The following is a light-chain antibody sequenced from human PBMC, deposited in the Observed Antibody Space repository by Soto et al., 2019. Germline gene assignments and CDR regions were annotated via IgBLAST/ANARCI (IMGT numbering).Light chain of an antibody. Sequence: EMVLTQSPGTLSLSPGERATLSCRATQSISSFYLAWYQQKPGQAPRLLIHGASSRATGIPDRFSGSGSGTDFTLTISRLEPEDFAVYYCQQYGRSPWTFGQGTKVDIK. J-gene: IGKJ1*01. CDR1: QSISSFY. V-gene: IGKV3-20*01. CDR3: QQYGRSPWT. CDR2: GAS.